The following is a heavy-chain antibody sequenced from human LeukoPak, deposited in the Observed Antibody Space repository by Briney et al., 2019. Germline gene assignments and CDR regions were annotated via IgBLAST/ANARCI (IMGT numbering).Heavy chain of an antibody. CDR1: GGSISSSSYY. J-gene: IGHJ4*02. CDR3: ASHPSNYYGTEEDY. D-gene: IGHD3-10*01. Sequence: SETLSLTCTVSGGSISSSSYYWGWIRQPPGKGLEWIGYIYYSGSTNYNPSLKSRVTISVDTSKNQFSLKLSSVTAADTAVYYCASHPSNYYGTEEDYWGQGTLVTVSS. CDR2: IYYSGST. V-gene: IGHV4-61*05.